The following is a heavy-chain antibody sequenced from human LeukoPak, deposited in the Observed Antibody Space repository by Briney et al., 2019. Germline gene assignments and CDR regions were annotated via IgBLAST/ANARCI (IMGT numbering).Heavy chain of an antibody. CDR3: ARGGGSYPFFDY. CDR1: GFTFSNYW. V-gene: IGHV3-7*01. D-gene: IGHD1-26*01. J-gene: IGHJ4*02. Sequence: GGSLRLSCAASGFTFSNYWMSWVRQAPGKGLEWVASIRPDGSDDYYMDSVKGRFTISRDNAENSLYLQMSSLGAEDTAVYYCARGGGSYPFFDYWGQGTLVTVSS. CDR2: IRPDGSDD.